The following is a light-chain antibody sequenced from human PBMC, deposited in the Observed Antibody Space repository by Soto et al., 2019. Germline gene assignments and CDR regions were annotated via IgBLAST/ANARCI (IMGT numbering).Light chain of an antibody. J-gene: IGLJ1*01. CDR1: SSDVGGYNY. V-gene: IGLV2-14*01. CDR3: NSYTSKSTGV. CDR2: EVS. Sequence: QSALTQPASVSGSPGQSITISCTGTSSDVGGYNYVSWYQQHPGKAPKLIIYEVSNRPSGVSNRCSGSKSGNTASLTISGLQADDEADYYCNSYTSKSTGVFGTGTKLTV.